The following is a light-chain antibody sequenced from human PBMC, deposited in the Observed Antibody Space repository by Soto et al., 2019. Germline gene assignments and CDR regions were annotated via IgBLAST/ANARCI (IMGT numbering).Light chain of an antibody. CDR1: QGISPW. V-gene: IGKV1-12*02. J-gene: IGKJ1*01. CDR3: QQANSFPWT. Sequence: DFQMTQSPSSVSASVGDRVTVTCRASQGISPWLAWYQQKPGKAPRLLIYAASSLQTGVPSRFSGSESGTEFTLTINSLQPEDFATYDCQQANSFPWTFGQGTRVEIK. CDR2: AAS.